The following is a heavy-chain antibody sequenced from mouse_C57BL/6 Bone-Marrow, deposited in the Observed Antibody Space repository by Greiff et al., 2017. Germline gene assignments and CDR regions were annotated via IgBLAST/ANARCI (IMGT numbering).Heavy chain of an antibody. V-gene: IGHV5-4*03. J-gene: IGHJ2*01. Sequence: EVMLVESGGGLVKPGGSLKLSCAASGFTFSSYAMSWVRQTPEKRLEWVATISDGGSYTYYPDNVKGRFTISRDNAKNNLYLQMSHLKSEDTAMYYCARVNLGFYSSSVDYWGQGTTLTVSS. CDR2: ISDGGSYT. CDR1: GFTFSSYA. CDR3: ARVNLGFYSSSVDY. D-gene: IGHD1-1*01.